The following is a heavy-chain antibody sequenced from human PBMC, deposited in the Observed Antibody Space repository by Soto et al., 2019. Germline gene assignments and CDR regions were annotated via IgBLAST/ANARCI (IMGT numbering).Heavy chain of an antibody. CDR1: GFTFSSYA. CDR3: AKASRRAIFGVVTVSDY. Sequence: EVQLLESGGGLVQPGGSLRLSCAASGFTFSSYAMSWVRQAPGKGLEWVSAISGSGGSTYYADSVKGRFTISRDNSKITLYLQMNSLRAEDTAVYYCAKASRRAIFGVVTVSDYWGQGTLVTVSS. J-gene: IGHJ4*02. D-gene: IGHD3-3*01. V-gene: IGHV3-23*01. CDR2: ISGSGGST.